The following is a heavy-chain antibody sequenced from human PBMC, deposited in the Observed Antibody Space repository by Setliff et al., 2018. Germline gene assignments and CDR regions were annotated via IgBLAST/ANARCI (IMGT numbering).Heavy chain of an antibody. CDR3: ARDLEGITFGGVRDYYGMDV. D-gene: IGHD3-16*01. V-gene: IGHV1-18*01. J-gene: IGHJ6*02. CDR2: ISAYNGNT. Sequence: ASVKVSCKASGYTFTSYGISWVRQAPGQGLEWMGWISAYNGNTNYAQKLQGRVTMTTDTSTSTAYMELRSLRSDDTAVYYCARDLEGITFGGVRDYYGMDVWGQGTTVTVSS. CDR1: GYTFTSYG.